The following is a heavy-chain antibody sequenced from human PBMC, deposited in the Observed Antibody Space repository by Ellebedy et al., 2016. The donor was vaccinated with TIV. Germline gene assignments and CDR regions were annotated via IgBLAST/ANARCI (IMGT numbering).Heavy chain of an antibody. Sequence: SVKVSCXASGGTFSSYAISWVRQAPGQGLEWMGGIIPIFGTANYAQKFQGRVTITADESTSTAYMELSSLRSEDTAVYYCARAPTWELSGSYWRYWGQGTLVTVSS. CDR3: ARAPTWELSGSYWRY. J-gene: IGHJ4*02. D-gene: IGHD1-26*01. CDR2: IIPIFGTA. V-gene: IGHV1-69*13. CDR1: GGTFSSYA.